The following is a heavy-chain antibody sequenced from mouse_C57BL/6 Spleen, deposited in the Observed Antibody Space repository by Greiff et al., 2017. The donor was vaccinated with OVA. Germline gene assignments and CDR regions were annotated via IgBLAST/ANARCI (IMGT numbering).Heavy chain of an antibody. V-gene: IGHV1-82*01. CDR1: GYAFSSSW. CDR2: IYPGDGDT. J-gene: IGHJ3*01. CDR3: ARGDSNSFAY. Sequence: QVQLQQSGPELVKPGASVKISCKASGYAFSSSWMNWVKQRPGKGLEWIGRIYPGDGDTTYNGKFTGKAQLPAEKSTSTAYMQLSRLTSEDSAVYFCARGDSNSFAYWGQGTLVTVSA. D-gene: IGHD2-5*01.